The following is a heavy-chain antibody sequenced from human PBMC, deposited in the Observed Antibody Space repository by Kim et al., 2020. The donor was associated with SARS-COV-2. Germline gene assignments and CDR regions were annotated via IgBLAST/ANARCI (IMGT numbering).Heavy chain of an antibody. CDR2: IWYDGSSK. CDR1: GFTFNYYG. D-gene: IGHD3-9*01. Sequence: GGSLRLSCAASGFTFNYYGMNWIRQAPGRGLECVATIWYDGSSKYYADSVKGRFAISRDNSQNTVFLQMNSLRAEDTAIYYCARDQATGTSLPGFDYWGRGTLVTVSS. V-gene: IGHV3-33*08. CDR3: ARDQATGTSLPGFDY. J-gene: IGHJ4*02.